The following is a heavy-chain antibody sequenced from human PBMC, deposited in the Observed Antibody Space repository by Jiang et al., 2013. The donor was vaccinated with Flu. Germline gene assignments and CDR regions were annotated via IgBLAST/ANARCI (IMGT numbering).Heavy chain of an antibody. CDR3: ARGGGVEMATIGLY. V-gene: IGHV4-34*01. D-gene: IGHD5-24*01. J-gene: IGHJ4*02. Sequence: LLKPSETLSLTCAVYGGSFSGYYWSWIRQPPGKGLEWIGEINHSGSTNYNPSLKSRVTISVDTSKNQFSLKLSSVTAADTAVYYCARGGGVEMATIGLYWGQGTLVTVSS. CDR2: INHSGST. CDR1: GGSFSGYY.